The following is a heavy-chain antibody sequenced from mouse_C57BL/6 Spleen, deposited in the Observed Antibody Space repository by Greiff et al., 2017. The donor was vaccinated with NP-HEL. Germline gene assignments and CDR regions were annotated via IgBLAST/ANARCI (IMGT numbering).Heavy chain of an antibody. J-gene: IGHJ1*03. CDR2: ISYDGSN. D-gene: IGHD2-4*01. CDR1: GYSITSGYY. CDR3: ARDLSVYDYDWYFDV. V-gene: IGHV3-6*01. Sequence: VQLKESGPGLVKPSQSLSLTCSVTGYSITSGYYWNWIRQFPGNKLEWMGYISYDGSNNYNPSLKNRISITRDTSKNQFFLKLNSVTTEDTATYYCARDLSVYDYDWYFDVWGTGTTVTVSS.